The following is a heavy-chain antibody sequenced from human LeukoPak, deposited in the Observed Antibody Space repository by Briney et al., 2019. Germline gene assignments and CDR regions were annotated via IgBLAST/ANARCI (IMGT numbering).Heavy chain of an antibody. V-gene: IGHV4-31*03. CDR2: IYYSGST. J-gene: IGHJ4*02. D-gene: IGHD3-22*01. CDR3: ARTHYDSSGYYYVFDY. CDR1: GGSISSGGYY. Sequence: SQTLSLTCTVSGGSISSGGYYWSWIRQHPGKGLEWIGYIYYSGSTYYNPSLKSRVTISVDTSKNQFSLKLSSVTAADTAVYYCARTHYDSSGYYYVFDYWGQGTLVTVSS.